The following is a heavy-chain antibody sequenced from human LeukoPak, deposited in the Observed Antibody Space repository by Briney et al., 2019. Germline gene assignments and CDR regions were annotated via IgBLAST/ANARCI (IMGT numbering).Heavy chain of an antibody. CDR1: GFTFSSYW. V-gene: IGHV3-7*02. CDR2: IKHDGSAK. D-gene: IGHD1-26*01. J-gene: IGHJ4*02. CDR3: VYRNDFNY. Sequence: GGSLRLSCAASGFTFSSYWMSWVRQAPGKGLEWVANIKHDGSAKYCVDSVKGRFTISRDNAQSSLYLQMNGLRADDTAVYYYVYRNDFNYWGQGTLVTVSS.